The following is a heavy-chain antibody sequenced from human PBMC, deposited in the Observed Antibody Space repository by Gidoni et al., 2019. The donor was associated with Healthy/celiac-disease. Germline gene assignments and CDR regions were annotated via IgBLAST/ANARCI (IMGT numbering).Heavy chain of an antibody. V-gene: IGHV3-30-3*01. D-gene: IGHD3-3*01. CDR1: GFTFSSYA. CDR3: ARDDYDFWSGYLRGAFDI. Sequence: QVQLVESGGGVVQPGRSLRLSCAASGFTFSSYAMHWVRQAPGKGLEWVAVISYDGSNKYYADSVKGRFTISRDNSKNTLYLQMNSLRAEDTAVYYCARDDYDFWSGYLRGAFDIWGQGTMVTVSS. CDR2: ISYDGSNK. J-gene: IGHJ3*02.